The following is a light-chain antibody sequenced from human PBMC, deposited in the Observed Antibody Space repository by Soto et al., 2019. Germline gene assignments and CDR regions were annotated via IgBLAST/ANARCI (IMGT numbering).Light chain of an antibody. CDR1: SSDVGSYNL. CDR2: EGS. Sequence: QSALTQPASVSGSPGQSITISCTGTSSDVGSYNLVSWYQQHPGKAPKLMIYEGSKRPSGVSNRFSGSKSGNTASLTISGLQAEDEADYYCCSYAGSSTGYLFGTGTKLTVL. CDR3: CSYAGSSTGYL. V-gene: IGLV2-23*01. J-gene: IGLJ1*01.